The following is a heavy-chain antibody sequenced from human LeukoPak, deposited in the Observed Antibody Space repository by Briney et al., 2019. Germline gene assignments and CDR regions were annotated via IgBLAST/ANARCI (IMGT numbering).Heavy chain of an antibody. CDR1: GGSISSYY. Sequence: SETLSLTCSVSGGSISSYYWNWIRQSPGKGLEWIGYIYYSGNTYCNPSLKSRVTISIDTSKNQFSLRLTSVTAADTAVYYCAGDTYGSDYWGQGTLVTVSS. J-gene: IGHJ4*02. CDR2: IYYSGNT. V-gene: IGHV4-59*01. D-gene: IGHD3-10*01. CDR3: AGDTYGSDY.